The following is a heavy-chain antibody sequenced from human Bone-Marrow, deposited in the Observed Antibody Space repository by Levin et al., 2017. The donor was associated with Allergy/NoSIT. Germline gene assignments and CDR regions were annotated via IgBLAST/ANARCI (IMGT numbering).Heavy chain of an antibody. V-gene: IGHV3-48*02. Sequence: AGGSLRLSCAASGFSFSNYSMIWVRQAPGKGLEWVSYITGSSSTIYYADSVKGRFTISRDNAKNSLYLQMNSLRDEDTAIYYCARVGSIGMVILDYFDYWGQGTLVTVSS. CDR1: GFSFSNYS. CDR3: ARVGSIGMVILDYFDY. J-gene: IGHJ4*02. CDR2: ITGSSSTI. D-gene: IGHD3-3*01.